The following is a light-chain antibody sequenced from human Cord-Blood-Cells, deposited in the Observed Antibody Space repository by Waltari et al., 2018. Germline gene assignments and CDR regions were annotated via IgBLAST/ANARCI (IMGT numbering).Light chain of an antibody. Sequence: DIVMTQSPDSLAVSLGERATINCKSSQSVLYSSNNKNYLAWYQQKPGQPPKRLIYGASTRETGVPDRFSGSGSGTDFTLTISSLQAEDVAVYYCQQYYSTPRTFGQGTKLEIK. V-gene: IGKV4-1*01. CDR3: QQYYSTPRT. J-gene: IGKJ2*01. CDR2: GAS. CDR1: QSVLYSSNNKNY.